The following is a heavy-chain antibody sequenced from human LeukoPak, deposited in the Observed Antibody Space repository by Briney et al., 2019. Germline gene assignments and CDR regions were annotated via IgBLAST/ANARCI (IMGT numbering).Heavy chain of an antibody. Sequence: ASVKVSCKASGYTFTGYDINWVRQATGQGLEWMGWMNPNSGNTGYAQKFQGRVTMTRNTSIITAYMELSSLRSEDTAVYYCARGVRLDFWSGYWFDYWGQGTLVTVSS. CDR3: ARGVRLDFWSGYWFDY. J-gene: IGHJ4*02. CDR1: GYTFTGYD. D-gene: IGHD3-3*01. V-gene: IGHV1-8*01. CDR2: MNPNSGNT.